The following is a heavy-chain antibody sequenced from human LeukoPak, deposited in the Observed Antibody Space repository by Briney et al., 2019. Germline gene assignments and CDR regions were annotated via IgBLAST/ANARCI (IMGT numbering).Heavy chain of an antibody. CDR3: AKGGYDLGYFDY. CDR2: IIPIFGTA. CDR1: GGTFSSYA. V-gene: IGHV1-69*05. Sequence: ASVKVSCKASGGTFSSYAISWVRQAPGQGLEWMGGIIPIFGTANYAQKFQGRVTITTDESTSTAYMELSGLRSEDTAVYYCAKGGYDLGYFDYWGQGTLVTVSS. J-gene: IGHJ4*02. D-gene: IGHD5-12*01.